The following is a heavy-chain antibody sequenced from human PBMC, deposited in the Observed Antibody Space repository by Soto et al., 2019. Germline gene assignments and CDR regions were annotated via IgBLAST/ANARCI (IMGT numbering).Heavy chain of an antibody. V-gene: IGHV1-69*13. Sequence: ASVKVSCKASGGTFSSYRINWLRPSPGQGLEWVGGIVPIYRTADYAQKFQGRVTITADVSARTSYMELRSLKSQDTAVSYCVRDSGAKLSSSWGQGTLVAVSS. CDR2: IVPIYRTA. CDR1: GGTFSSYR. CDR3: VRDSGAKLSSS. J-gene: IGHJ4*02. D-gene: IGHD6-13*01.